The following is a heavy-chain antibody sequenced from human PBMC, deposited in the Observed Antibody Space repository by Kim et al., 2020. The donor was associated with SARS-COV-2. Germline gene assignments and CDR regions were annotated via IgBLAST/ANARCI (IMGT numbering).Heavy chain of an antibody. J-gene: IGHJ3*01. Sequence: ASVKVSCKTSGNTFSSYAMNWVRQAPGQGLEWMGWINTNTGNPTYAQGFTGRFVFSLDISVATTYLQIASLKSEDTAVCYCATSMLYGVITAFDLWGQGTLVTVSS. CDR2: INTNTGNP. D-gene: IGHD3-16*02. CDR3: ATSMLYGVITAFDL. CDR1: GNTFSSYA. V-gene: IGHV7-4-1*01.